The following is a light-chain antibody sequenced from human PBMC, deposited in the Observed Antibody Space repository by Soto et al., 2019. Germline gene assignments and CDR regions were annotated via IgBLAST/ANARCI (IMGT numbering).Light chain of an antibody. J-gene: IGLJ1*01. CDR1: SSDIGGYNY. V-gene: IGLV2-14*01. Sequence: ALTQPASVSGSPGQAITISCTGTSSDIGGYNYVSWYDHHPGKAPRLIIYEVSNRPSGVSIRFSGSKSGNTAFLTISGLQAEDEAHYYCSSYRTTSPCVFGTGTKVTVL. CDR3: SSYRTTSPCV. CDR2: EVS.